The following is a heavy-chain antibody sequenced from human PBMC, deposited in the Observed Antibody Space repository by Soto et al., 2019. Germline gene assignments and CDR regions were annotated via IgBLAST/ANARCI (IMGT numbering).Heavy chain of an antibody. V-gene: IGHV4-30-4*01. J-gene: IGHJ4*02. Sequence: SETLSLTCTVSGGSISSGDYYWSWIRQPPGRGLEWIGYIYNSGSTYYNPSLKSRATISVDTSKNQFSLKLSSVTAADTAVYYCASSSGYYYSLDYWGQGTLVTVSS. CDR3: ASSSGYYYSLDY. CDR2: IYNSGST. D-gene: IGHD3-22*01. CDR1: GGSISSGDYY.